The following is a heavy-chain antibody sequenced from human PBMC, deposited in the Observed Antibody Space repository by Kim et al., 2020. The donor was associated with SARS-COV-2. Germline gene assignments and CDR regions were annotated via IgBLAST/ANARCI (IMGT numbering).Heavy chain of an antibody. V-gene: IGHV1-69*13. CDR2: IIPIFGTA. Sequence: SVKVSCKASGGTFSSYAISWVRQAPGQGLEWMGGIIPIFGTANYAQKFQGRVTITADESTSTAYREMSSLRSADTAVYYCASNMRGPGSSSWYEGCYYYYGDVGGKGTTVTVAS. CDR1: GGTFSSYA. D-gene: IGHD6-13*01. CDR3: ASNMRGPGSSSWYEGCYYYYGDV. J-gene: IGHJ6*03.